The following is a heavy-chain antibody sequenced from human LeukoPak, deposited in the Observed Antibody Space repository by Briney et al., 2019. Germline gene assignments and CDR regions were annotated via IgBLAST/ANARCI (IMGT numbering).Heavy chain of an antibody. CDR1: GFTFSSYS. V-gene: IGHV3-48*04. J-gene: IGHJ4*02. Sequence: GGSLRLSCAASGFTFSSYSMNWVRQAPGKGLEWVSYISSSSSTIYYADSVKGRFTISRDNAKNSLYLQMNSLRAEDTAVYYCARDPYGDYEEAFDYWGQGTLVTVSS. D-gene: IGHD4-17*01. CDR2: ISSSSSTI. CDR3: ARDPYGDYEEAFDY.